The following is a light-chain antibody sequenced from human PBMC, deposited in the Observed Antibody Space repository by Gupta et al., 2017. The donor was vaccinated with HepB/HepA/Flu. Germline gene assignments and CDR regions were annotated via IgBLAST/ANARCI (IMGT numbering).Light chain of an antibody. CDR2: GNN. J-gene: IGLJ2*01. V-gene: IGLV3-19*01. CDR1: SLRNYY. CDR3: NCRDSSGNVV. Sequence: SSELTQDPPVSVALGQTVRITCQGDSLRNYYASWFQQNPGQAPKLVLYGNNIRPSGIPDRLSGSNSGNTASLTIAGTQAEDEADYYCNCRDSSGNVVFGGGTRLTVL.